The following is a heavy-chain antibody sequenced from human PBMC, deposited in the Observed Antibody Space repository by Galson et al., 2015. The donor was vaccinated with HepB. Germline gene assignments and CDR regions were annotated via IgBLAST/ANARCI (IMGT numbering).Heavy chain of an antibody. V-gene: IGHV3-21*01. J-gene: IGHJ4*02. CDR3: ARAQEQQLGWTDY. D-gene: IGHD6-13*01. CDR2: ISSSSSYI. CDR1: GFTFSSYS. Sequence: SLRLSCAASGFTFSSYSMNWVRQAPGKGLEWVSSISSSSSYIYYADSVKGRFTISRDNAKNSLYLQMNSLRAEDTAVYYCARAQEQQLGWTDYWGQGTLVTVSS.